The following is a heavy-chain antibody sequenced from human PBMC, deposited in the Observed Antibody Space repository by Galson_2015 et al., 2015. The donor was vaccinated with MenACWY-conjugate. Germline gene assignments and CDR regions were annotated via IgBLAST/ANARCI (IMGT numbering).Heavy chain of an antibody. CDR1: GYTFNTYG. V-gene: IGHV1-18*04. CDR3: VRDRKGYCITTTCPYFDY. CDR2: ISAYSGDS. J-gene: IGHJ4*02. Sequence: SVKVSCKASGYTFNTYGISWVRQAPGQGLEWLAWISAYSGDSSSARKLQGRVTMTTDKSTSTAYMELRGLTSDDTAVYYCVRDRKGYCITTTCPYFDYWGQGTLVTVSS. D-gene: IGHD2-2*01.